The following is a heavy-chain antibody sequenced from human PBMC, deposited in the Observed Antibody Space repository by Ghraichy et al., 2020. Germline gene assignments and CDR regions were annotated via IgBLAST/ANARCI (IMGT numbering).Heavy chain of an antibody. CDR2: IYYSGST. V-gene: IGHV4-30-4*01. CDR3: ARTDYSKLSWFDP. J-gene: IGHJ5*02. Sequence: SETLSLTCTVSGGSISSGDYYWSWIRQPPGKGLEWIGYIYYSGSTYYNPSLKSRVTISVDTSKNQFSLKLSSVTAADTAVYYCARTDYSKLSWFDPWGQGTLVTVA. CDR1: GGSISSGDYY. D-gene: IGHD4-11*01.